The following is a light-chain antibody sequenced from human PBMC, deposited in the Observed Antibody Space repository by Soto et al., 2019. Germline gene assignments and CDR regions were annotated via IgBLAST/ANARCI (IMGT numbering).Light chain of an antibody. CDR3: QHYNAHWT. J-gene: IGKJ1*01. CDR1: QSISYW. Sequence: DIQMTQAPSTLSASVGERVTITCRASQSISYWLAWYQQKPGKAPKVLIYHSSSLESGVPSRFSGNGSGTEFTLTISSLQPEDLATYYCQHYNAHWTFVQGTKLEI. CDR2: HSS. V-gene: IGKV1-5*01.